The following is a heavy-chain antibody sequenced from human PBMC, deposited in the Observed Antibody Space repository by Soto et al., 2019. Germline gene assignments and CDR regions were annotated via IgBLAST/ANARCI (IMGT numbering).Heavy chain of an antibody. V-gene: IGHV3-9*01. Sequence: EVQLVESGGGLVQPGRSLRLSCAASGFTFDAYPMHWVRQAPGKGLEWVAGLAWDGGSIEYVDSVEGRFTISRDNAKNSLYLQMSSLRDEVTALYYCVRDDAFDLWGQGTQVTVSS. CDR2: LAWDGGSI. CDR1: GFTFDAYP. CDR3: VRDDAFDL. J-gene: IGHJ3*01.